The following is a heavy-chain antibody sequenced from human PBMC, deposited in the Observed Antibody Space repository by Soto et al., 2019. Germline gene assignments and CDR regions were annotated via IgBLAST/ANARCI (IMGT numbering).Heavy chain of an antibody. Sequence: QVQLEQSGAEVKKPGSSVKVSCKASGGTLSDHGVAWLRQAPGQGLEWMGGTIPVFNTAKYAQKFQGRVTVTADKFTIIAYMELRSLRSEDTAFYFCARGVYGSGNYYTGPSAFDIWGQGTVVIVSS. CDR2: TIPVFNTA. J-gene: IGHJ3*02. D-gene: IGHD3-10*01. CDR1: GGTLSDHG. CDR3: ARGVYGSGNYYTGPSAFDI. V-gene: IGHV1-69*06.